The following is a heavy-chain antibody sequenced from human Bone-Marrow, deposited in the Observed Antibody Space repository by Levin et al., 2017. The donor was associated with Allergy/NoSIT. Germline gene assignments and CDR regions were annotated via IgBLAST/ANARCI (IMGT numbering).Heavy chain of an antibody. CDR3: SSVIFRKSTSSAYGVAG. CDR2: IYYSGCT. D-gene: IGHD2-2*01. CDR1: GGSISNYY. Sequence: PSETLSLTCTVSGGSISNYYWSWIRQPPGKGLEWIGYIYYSGCTSYYPSLKSRLTISVNNSKNHFPLKLSSVTAADTAVFYCSSVIFRKSTSSAYGVAGWGQGTTVTVSS. V-gene: IGHV4-59*01. J-gene: IGHJ6*02.